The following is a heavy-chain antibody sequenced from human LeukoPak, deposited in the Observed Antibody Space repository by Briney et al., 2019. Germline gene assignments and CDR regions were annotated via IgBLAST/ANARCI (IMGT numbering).Heavy chain of an antibody. CDR3: ARGRNIVVVVGGFDY. J-gene: IGHJ4*02. V-gene: IGHV4-34*01. D-gene: IGHD2-15*01. CDR1: GGSFSGYY. Sequence: SETLSLTCAVYGGSFSGYYWSWIRQPPGKGLEWIGEINHSGSTNYNPSLKSRVTISVDTSKNQFSLKLSSVTAADTAVYYCARGRNIVVVVGGFDYWGQGTLVTVSS. CDR2: INHSGST.